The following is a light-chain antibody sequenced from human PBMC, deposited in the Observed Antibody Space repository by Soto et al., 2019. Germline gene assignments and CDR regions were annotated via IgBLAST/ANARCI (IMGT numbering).Light chain of an antibody. Sequence: EMVLTQSPGTLSLSPGERATLSCRASQSVSSTYLAWYQQKPGQAPRLLIYGASSRATDIPDRFSGSGSGTDFTLTISRLEPEDFAVYYCQQYGSSPGTFGQGTRWIS. CDR2: GAS. CDR3: QQYGSSPGT. V-gene: IGKV3-20*01. CDR1: QSVSSTY. J-gene: IGKJ1*01.